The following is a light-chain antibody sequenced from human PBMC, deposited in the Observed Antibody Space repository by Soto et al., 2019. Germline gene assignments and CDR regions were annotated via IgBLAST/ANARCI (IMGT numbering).Light chain of an antibody. J-gene: IGKJ4*01. CDR1: QSVSSSY. V-gene: IGKV3-20*01. CDR3: QQYGSSPGT. Sequence: EIGLTQSPGTLSLSPGERATLSCRASQSVSSSYLAWYQQKPGQAPRLLIYGASSRATAIPDRFSGSGSGTAFTLTISRLEPEDSAVYYCQQYGSSPGTFGGGTKVEIK. CDR2: GAS.